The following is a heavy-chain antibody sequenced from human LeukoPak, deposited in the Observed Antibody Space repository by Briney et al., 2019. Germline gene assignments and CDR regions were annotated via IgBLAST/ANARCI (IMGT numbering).Heavy chain of an antibody. CDR3: ARHGDYGDYPIDY. J-gene: IGHJ4*02. CDR1: GGSISSYY. Sequence: SETLSLTCTVSGGSISSYYWSWIRQPPGKGLEWIGYIYYSGSTNYNPSLKSRGTISVDTSTNQFSLKLSSVTAADTAVYYCARHGDYGDYPIDYWGQGTLVTVSS. D-gene: IGHD4-17*01. V-gene: IGHV4-59*08. CDR2: IYYSGST.